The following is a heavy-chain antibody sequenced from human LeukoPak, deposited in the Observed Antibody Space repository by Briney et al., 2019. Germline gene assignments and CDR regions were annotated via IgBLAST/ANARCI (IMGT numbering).Heavy chain of an antibody. V-gene: IGHV3-74*01. J-gene: IGHJ4*02. CDR1: GFTFSSYW. D-gene: IGHD4-17*01. Sequence: GGSLRLSCAASGFTFSSYWMNWVRQAPGKGLVWVSRIASDGSSTTYADSVKGRFSISRDNAKNTLYLQMNSLRAEDTAVYYCAAAMTTVTSDYWGQGTLVTVSS. CDR2: IASDGSST. CDR3: AAAMTTVTSDY.